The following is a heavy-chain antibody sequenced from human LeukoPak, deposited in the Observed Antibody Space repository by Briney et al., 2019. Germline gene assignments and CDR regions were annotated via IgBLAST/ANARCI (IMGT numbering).Heavy chain of an antibody. D-gene: IGHD3-22*01. CDR3: ARVQSYYDSSGYTRTMDV. CDR2: IYSGGST. J-gene: IGHJ6*03. Sequence: GGSLRLSCAASGFTVSSNYMSWVRQAPGKGLEWVSVIYSGGSTYYADSVKGRFTISRDNSKNTLYLQMNSLRAEDTAVYYCARVQSYYDSSGYTRTMDVWGKGTTVTASS. CDR1: GFTVSSNY. V-gene: IGHV3-53*01.